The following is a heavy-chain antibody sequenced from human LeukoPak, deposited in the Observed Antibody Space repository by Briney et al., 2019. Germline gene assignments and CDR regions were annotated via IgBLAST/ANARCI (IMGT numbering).Heavy chain of an antibody. V-gene: IGHV3-30*04. D-gene: IGHD4-11*01. CDR3: ARSVTGSHYFDY. J-gene: IGHJ4*02. CDR2: ISYDGSNK. CDR1: GFTFSSYA. Sequence: PGGSLRLSCAASGFTFSSYAMHWVRQAPAKGLEWVAVISYDGSNKYYADSVKGRFTISRDNSKNTLYLQMNSLRAEDTAVYYCARSVTGSHYFDYWGQGTLVTVSS.